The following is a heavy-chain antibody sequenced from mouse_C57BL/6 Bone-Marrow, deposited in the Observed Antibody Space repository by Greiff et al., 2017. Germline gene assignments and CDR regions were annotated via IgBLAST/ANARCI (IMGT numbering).Heavy chain of an antibody. D-gene: IGHD2-1*01. CDR1: GYTFTSYW. CDR2: IHPNSGST. Sequence: VKLQQPGAELVKPGASVKLSCKASGYTFTSYWMHWVKQRPGQGLAWIGMIHPNSGSTNYNEKFKSKATLTVDKSSSTAYMQLSSLTSEDSAVYYCARSRVLLCDYWGQGTTLTVSS. J-gene: IGHJ2*01. V-gene: IGHV1-64*01. CDR3: ARSRVLLCDY.